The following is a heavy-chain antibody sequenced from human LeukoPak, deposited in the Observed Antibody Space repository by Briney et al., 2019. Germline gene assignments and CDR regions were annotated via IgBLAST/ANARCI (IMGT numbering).Heavy chain of an antibody. CDR3: AKSVAWDGWYGPDE. J-gene: IGHJ4*02. CDR2: LSSTGETT. D-gene: IGHD6-19*01. CDR1: GFTFRHYA. V-gene: IGHV3-23*01. Sequence: PGGSLRLSCLASGFTFRHYAMSWVRQTPGKGLEWGSSLSSTGETTYYSASVKGRFTISRDNSKNTVYLQMNTLGVEDTAVYFCAKSVAWDGWYGPDEWGQGTLVTVSS.